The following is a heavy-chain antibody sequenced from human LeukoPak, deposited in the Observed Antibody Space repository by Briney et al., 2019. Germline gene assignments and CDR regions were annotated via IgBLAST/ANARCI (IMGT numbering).Heavy chain of an antibody. D-gene: IGHD1-26*01. CDR2: ISGSGGST. CDR1: GFTFSSYA. V-gene: IGHV3-23*01. CDR3: AKGRFYRGDY. Sequence: GGSLRFSCEASGFTFSSYAMSWVRQAPGKGLEWVSAISGSGGSTYYADSVKGRFTISRDNSKNTLYLQMNSLRAEDTAVYYCAKGRFYRGDYWGQGTLVTVSS. J-gene: IGHJ4*02.